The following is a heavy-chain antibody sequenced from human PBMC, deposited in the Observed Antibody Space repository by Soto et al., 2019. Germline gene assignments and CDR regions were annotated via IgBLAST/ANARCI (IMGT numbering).Heavy chain of an antibody. CDR3: ARGGEMFRGRLEPFAPDP. CDR1: GYTFSTYD. CDR2: IIAGNGYT. Sequence: GASVKVSCKSSGYTFSTYDIHWVRQAPGQRLEWMGWIIAGNGYTEYSQRFQGRVTIARDTSASTAYMELSSLRSEDTAVYYCARGGEMFRGRLEPFAPDPWGQGTLVTVSS. J-gene: IGHJ5*02. V-gene: IGHV1-3*01. D-gene: IGHD3-10*01.